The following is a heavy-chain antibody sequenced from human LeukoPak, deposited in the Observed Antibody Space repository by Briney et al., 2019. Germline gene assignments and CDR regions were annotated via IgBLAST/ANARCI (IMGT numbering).Heavy chain of an antibody. CDR1: GGSISSYY. CDR2: IYYSGNT. J-gene: IGHJ4*02. Sequence: SETLSPTCTVSGGSISSYYWNWLRQPPGKGLEWIGYIYYSGNTNYNPSLKSRVTISVDTSKNQFSLKLSSVTAADTAVYYCVTDNSYGSGSYYTRGQGTLVTVSS. V-gene: IGHV4-59*01. CDR3: VTDNSYGSGSYYT. D-gene: IGHD3-10*01.